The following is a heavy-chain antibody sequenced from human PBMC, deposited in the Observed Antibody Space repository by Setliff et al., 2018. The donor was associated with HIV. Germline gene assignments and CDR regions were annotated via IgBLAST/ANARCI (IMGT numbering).Heavy chain of an antibody. V-gene: IGHV1-18*01. Sequence: ASVKVSCKTSDYTFTNYGIYWVRQAPGQGLEWMGWISNYNGNTNYAQKFHGRVTMTTDTSTRTAYMEMRGLTYDDTAVYHCARASGGNSVENGFDIWGQGTMVPSPQ. CDR1: DYTFTNYG. CDR2: ISNYNGNT. J-gene: IGHJ3*02. CDR3: ARASGGNSVENGFDI. D-gene: IGHD1-26*01.